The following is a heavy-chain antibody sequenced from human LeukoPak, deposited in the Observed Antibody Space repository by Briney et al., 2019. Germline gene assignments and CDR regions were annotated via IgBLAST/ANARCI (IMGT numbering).Heavy chain of an antibody. J-gene: IGHJ4*02. CDR2: TYYRSKWYN. Sequence: SQTLSLTCAISGDSVSGNSAAWNWIRQSPSRGLEWLGRTYYRSKWYNDYAVSVNTRITINPDTSKNQFSLQLNSVTPEDTAVYYCARAKYHYDGSGYSLFDYWGQGTLVTVSS. D-gene: IGHD3-22*01. CDR1: GDSVSGNSAA. V-gene: IGHV6-1*01. CDR3: ARAKYHYDGSGYSLFDY.